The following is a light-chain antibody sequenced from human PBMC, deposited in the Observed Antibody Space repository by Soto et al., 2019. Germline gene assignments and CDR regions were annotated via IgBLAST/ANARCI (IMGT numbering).Light chain of an antibody. CDR3: SSYTSSSTL. V-gene: IGLV2-14*01. CDR1: SGDVGGYNY. J-gene: IGLJ1*01. CDR2: AVT. Sequence: QSALTQPASVSGSPGQSITISCTGTSGDVGGYNYVSWYQQHPGKAPKLMIYAVTDRPSGVSSRFSGSKSGNTASLTISGLQAEDEADYYCSSYTSSSTLFXTGTKLTVL.